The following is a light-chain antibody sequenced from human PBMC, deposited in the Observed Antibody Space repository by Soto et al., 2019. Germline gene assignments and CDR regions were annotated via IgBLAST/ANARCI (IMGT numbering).Light chain of an antibody. J-gene: IGLJ1*01. V-gene: IGLV2-11*01. Sequence: QSVLTQPRSVSGSPGQSVTISCTGTSSDVGGYDYVSWYQQHPGKAPKLMICDVTKRPSGVPDRFSGSKSGNTASLTISGLHADDEADYYCCSYAGSYTYVFGTGTKLTVL. CDR1: SSDVGGYDY. CDR2: DVT. CDR3: CSYAGSYTYV.